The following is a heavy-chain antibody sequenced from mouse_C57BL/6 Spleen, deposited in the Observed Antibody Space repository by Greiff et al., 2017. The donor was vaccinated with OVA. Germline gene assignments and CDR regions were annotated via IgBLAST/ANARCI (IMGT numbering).Heavy chain of an antibody. D-gene: IGHD1-1*01. Sequence: VQLMESGAELVRPGASVTLSCKASGYTFTDYEMHWVKQTPVHGLEWIGAIDPETGGTAYNQKFKGKAILTADKSSSTAYMELRSLTSEDSAVXYSTMDSYLLLLRSAVEYWGQGTSVTVSS. J-gene: IGHJ4*01. CDR1: GYTFTDYE. V-gene: IGHV1-15*01. CDR3: TMDSYLLLLRSAVEY. CDR2: IDPETGGT.